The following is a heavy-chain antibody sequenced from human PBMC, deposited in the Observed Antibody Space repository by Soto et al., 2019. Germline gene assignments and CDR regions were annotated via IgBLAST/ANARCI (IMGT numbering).Heavy chain of an antibody. V-gene: IGHV4-4*07. CDR3: AREGASGFAMDV. J-gene: IGHJ6*02. D-gene: IGHD1-26*01. CDR1: GGSIRSYY. Sequence: PSETLSLTCNVSGGSIRSYYWSWVRQPAGKALEWIGRIYTSGSTNYNPSLRSRVSISVDTSKNQFSLTVTSVTAADTAVYYCAREGASGFAMDVWGQGTTVTVSS. CDR2: IYTSGST.